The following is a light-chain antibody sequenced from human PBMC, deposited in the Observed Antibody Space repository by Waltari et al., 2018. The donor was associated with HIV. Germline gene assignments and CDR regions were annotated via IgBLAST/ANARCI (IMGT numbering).Light chain of an antibody. CDR1: SSNIGADYD. CDR3: QSYDRSLSASVV. J-gene: IGLJ2*01. Sequence: QSVLTQPPSVSGAPGQRVTISCTGGSSNIGADYDVHWYQQIPGTAPKLLISGNKNRPSGVPDRFAASKSGTSASRAITVLQAEDEADYFCQSYDRSLSASVVFGGGTKLTVL. V-gene: IGLV1-40*01. CDR2: GNK.